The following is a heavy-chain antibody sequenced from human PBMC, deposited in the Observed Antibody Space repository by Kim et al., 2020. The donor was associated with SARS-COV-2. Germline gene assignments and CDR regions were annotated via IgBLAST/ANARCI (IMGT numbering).Heavy chain of an antibody. V-gene: IGHV3-11*01. CDR3: ARGRAGWDSSGWYVCDY. D-gene: IGHD6-19*01. J-gene: IGHJ4*02. Sequence: VKGRLTSARDNAKNSLYRQMNSLRAEDTAVYYCARGRAGWDSSGWYVCDYWGQGTLVTVSS.